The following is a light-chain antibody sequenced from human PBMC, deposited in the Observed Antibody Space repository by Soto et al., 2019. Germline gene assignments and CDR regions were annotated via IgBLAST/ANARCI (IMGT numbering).Light chain of an antibody. V-gene: IGLV2-8*01. Sequence: QSALTQPPSASGSPGQSVTISCTGTSSDVGGYNYVSWYQHHPGKAPKLMMFEVSKRPSGVPDRFSGSKFGNTASLTVSGLQDEDEADYYCASYGGNDNLLFGGGTKLTVL. CDR3: ASYGGNDNLL. J-gene: IGLJ2*01. CDR2: EVS. CDR1: SSDVGGYNY.